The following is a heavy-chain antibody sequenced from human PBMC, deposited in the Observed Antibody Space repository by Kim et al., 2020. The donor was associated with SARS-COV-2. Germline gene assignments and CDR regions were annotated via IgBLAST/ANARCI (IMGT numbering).Heavy chain of an antibody. CDR2: ISSSSSYT. J-gene: IGHJ6*02. D-gene: IGHD7-27*01. CDR1: GFTFSDYY. V-gene: IGHV3-11*06. CDR3: ARAGADYTNWGYYYGMDV. Sequence: GGSLRLSCAASGFTFSDYYMSWIRQAPGKGLEWVSYISSSSSYTNYADSVKGRFTISRDNAKNSLYLQMNSLRAEDTAVYYCARAGADYTNWGYYYGMDVWGQGTTVTVSS.